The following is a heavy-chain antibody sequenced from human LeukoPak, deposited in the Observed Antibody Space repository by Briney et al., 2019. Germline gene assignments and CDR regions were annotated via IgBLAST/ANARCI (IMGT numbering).Heavy chain of an antibody. V-gene: IGHV5-10-1*01. J-gene: IGHJ4*02. CDR3: ARHVLGYDILTGYLSLSFDY. Sequence: GESLKISCKGSGYSFTSYWISWMRQMPGKGLEWMGRIDPSDSYTNYSPSFQGHVTISADKSISTAYLQWSSLKASDTAMYYCARHVLGYDILTGYLSLSFDYWGQGTLVTVSS. D-gene: IGHD3-9*01. CDR2: IDPSDSYT. CDR1: GYSFTSYW.